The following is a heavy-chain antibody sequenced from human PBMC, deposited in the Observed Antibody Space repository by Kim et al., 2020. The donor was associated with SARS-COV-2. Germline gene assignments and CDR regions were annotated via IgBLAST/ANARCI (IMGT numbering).Heavy chain of an antibody. Sequence: GGSLRLSCAASGFTFSDYYVSWIRQAPGKGLEWVSYISSSSSYTYYADPVKGRFTISRDNAKNSLYLQMNSLRAEDTAVYYCARDQTPDIVVAYGMDVWGQGTTVTVSS. CDR3: ARDQTPDIVVAYGMDV. V-gene: IGHV3-11*05. D-gene: IGHD2-15*01. CDR1: GFTFSDYY. CDR2: ISSSSSYT. J-gene: IGHJ6*02.